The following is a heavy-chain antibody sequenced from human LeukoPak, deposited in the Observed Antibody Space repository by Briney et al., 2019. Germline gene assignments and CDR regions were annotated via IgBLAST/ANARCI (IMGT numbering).Heavy chain of an antibody. V-gene: IGHV3-53*01. CDR1: GFTVSSNY. Sequence: GGSLRLSCAASGFTVSSNYMSWVRQAPGKGLEWVSVIYSGGSTYYADSVKGRFTISRDNAKNSPYLQMNSLRAEDTAVYYCARPYYYDSSGEIDAFDIWGQGTMVTVSS. CDR3: ARPYYYDSSGEIDAFDI. CDR2: IYSGGST. J-gene: IGHJ3*02. D-gene: IGHD3-22*01.